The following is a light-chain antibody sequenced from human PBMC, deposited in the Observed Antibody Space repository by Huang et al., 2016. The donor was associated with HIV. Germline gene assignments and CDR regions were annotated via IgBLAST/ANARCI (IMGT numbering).Light chain of an antibody. J-gene: IGKJ4*01. Sequence: EIVLTQSPVTLSLSPGDRATLSCRASQSVSTNLACYQQKPGQAPRLLIYDASSRASGIPARFSGRGSGTDFTLTISSLEPEDFAIYYCQQRSNWPPLTFGGGTKVEMK. CDR1: QSVSTN. CDR3: QQRSNWPPLT. V-gene: IGKV3-11*01. CDR2: DAS.